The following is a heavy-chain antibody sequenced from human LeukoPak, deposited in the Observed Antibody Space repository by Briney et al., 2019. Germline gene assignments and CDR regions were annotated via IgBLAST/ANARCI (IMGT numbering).Heavy chain of an antibody. D-gene: IGHD3-22*01. CDR1: GGSISSGDYY. CDR2: IYYSGST. J-gene: IGHJ3*02. V-gene: IGHV4-30-4*01. CDR3: ARESSGYDDAFDI. Sequence: SETLSLTCTVSGGSISSGDYYWSWIRQPPGKRLEWIGYIYYSGSTYYNPSLKSRVTISVDTSKNQFSLKLSSVTAADTAVYYCARESSGYDDAFDIWGQGTMVTVSS.